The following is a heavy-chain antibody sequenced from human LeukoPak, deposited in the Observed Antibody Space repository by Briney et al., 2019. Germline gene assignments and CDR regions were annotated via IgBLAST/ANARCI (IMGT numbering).Heavy chain of an antibody. CDR3: ASGGIMGATDSFNY. V-gene: IGHV3-30*03. Sequence: GGSLRLSCAASGFTFSTYGMQWVRQAPGKGLEWVAVISYDGSNKYYADSVKDRFTISRDNSKNTLYLQMNSLRPEDTAVYYCASGGIMGATDSFNYWGQGTLVTVSS. CDR2: ISYDGSNK. CDR1: GFTFSTYG. J-gene: IGHJ4*02. D-gene: IGHD1-26*01.